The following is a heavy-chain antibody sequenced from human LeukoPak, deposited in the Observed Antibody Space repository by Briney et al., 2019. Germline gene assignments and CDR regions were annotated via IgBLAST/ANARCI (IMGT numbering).Heavy chain of an antibody. CDR2: IIPLFGTA. CDR1: GGTFISYS. CDR3: ARVGEHSTIFGVVRSAFDI. D-gene: IGHD3-3*01. J-gene: IGHJ3*02. Sequence: ASVMVSCKDSGGTFISYSISWVGQAPGQGREWMGGIIPLFGTANYAQKFQGGVTITADESTSTAYMELSSLRSEDTAVYYCARVGEHSTIFGVVRSAFDIWGQGTMVTVSS. V-gene: IGHV1-69*13.